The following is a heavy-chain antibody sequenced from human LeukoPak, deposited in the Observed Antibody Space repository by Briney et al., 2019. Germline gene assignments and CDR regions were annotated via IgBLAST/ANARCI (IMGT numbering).Heavy chain of an antibody. V-gene: IGHV5-51*01. CDR1: GYTFTNYW. Sequence: GESLKISCQASGYTFTNYWIGWVRQKPGEGLEWIGIIYPGDYDTRDNPSFQGQVTISADRSISTAYLQWSSLRASDTAMYYCARQRDYLDSSPFYYDYWGQGTLVTVSS. D-gene: IGHD3-22*01. J-gene: IGHJ4*02. CDR2: IYPGDYDT. CDR3: ARQRDYLDSSPFYYDY.